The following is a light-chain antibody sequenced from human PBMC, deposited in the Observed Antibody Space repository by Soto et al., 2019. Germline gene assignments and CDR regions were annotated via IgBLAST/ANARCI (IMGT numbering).Light chain of an antibody. CDR3: LQRSDWRT. J-gene: IGKJ1*01. CDR1: QSVSSSY. CDR2: DAS. Sequence: TVLWQSPGTLSLSPGERATLSCRASQSVSSSYLAWYQQKPGQAPRLLIYDASNRATGIPARFSGSGSGTDFTLTISRLEPEDFAVYYCLQRSDWRTFGRGTKVDIK. V-gene: IGKV3D-20*02.